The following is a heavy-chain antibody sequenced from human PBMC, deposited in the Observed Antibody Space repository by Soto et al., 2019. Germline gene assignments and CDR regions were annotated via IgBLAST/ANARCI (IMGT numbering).Heavy chain of an antibody. CDR3: ARVFGYSHYYYYYGMDV. V-gene: IGHV3-48*02. J-gene: IGHJ6*02. CDR2: ISSSSSTI. CDR1: GFTFSSYS. D-gene: IGHD5-18*01. Sequence: GGSLRLSCAASGFTFSSYSMNWVRQAPGKGLEWVSYISSSSSTIYYADSVKGRFTISRDNAKNSLYLQMNSLRDEDTAVYYCARVFGYSHYYYYYGMDVWGQGTTVTVSS.